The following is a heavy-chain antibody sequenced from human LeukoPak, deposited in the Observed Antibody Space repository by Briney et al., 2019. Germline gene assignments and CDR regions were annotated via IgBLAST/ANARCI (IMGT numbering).Heavy chain of an antibody. CDR3: EGFRGY. V-gene: IGHV3-7*03. J-gene: IGHJ4*02. Sequence: GGSLTLSCAAPGFTFSTYEINWVRQAPGKGLEWVANIKQNGTEKYYVDSVKGRFTISRDNAKNSLFLQMNSLRAEDTAVYYWEGFRGYWGQGTVVTVS. CDR2: IKQNGTEK. CDR1: GFTFSTYE. D-gene: IGHD3-10*01.